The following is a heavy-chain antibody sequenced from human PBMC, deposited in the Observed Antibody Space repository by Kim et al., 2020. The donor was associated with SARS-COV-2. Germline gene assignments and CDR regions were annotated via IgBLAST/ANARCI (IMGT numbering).Heavy chain of an antibody. CDR2: IYYSGST. CDR3: ARVYGFGELPYYYYYGMDV. CDR1: GGSISSYY. Sequence: SETLSLTCTVSGGSISSYYWSWIRQPPGKGLEWIGYIYYSGSTNYNPSLKSRVTISVDTSKNQFSLKLSSVTAADTAVYYCARVYGFGELPYYYYYGMDVWGQGTTVTVSS. V-gene: IGHV4-59*13. D-gene: IGHD3-10*01. J-gene: IGHJ6*02.